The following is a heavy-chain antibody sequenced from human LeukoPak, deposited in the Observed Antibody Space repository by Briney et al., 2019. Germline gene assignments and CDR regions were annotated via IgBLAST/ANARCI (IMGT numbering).Heavy chain of an antibody. CDR3: ARGHSISTVVTPPYR. V-gene: IGHV4-39*07. Sequence: PSETLSLTCTVSGGSISSSSYYWGWIRQPPGKGLEWIGSIYYSGSTYYNPSLKSRVTISVDTSKNQFSLKLSSVTAADTAVYYCARGHSISTVVTPPYRWGQGTLVTVSS. CDR2: IYYSGST. CDR1: GGSISSSSYY. D-gene: IGHD4-23*01. J-gene: IGHJ4*02.